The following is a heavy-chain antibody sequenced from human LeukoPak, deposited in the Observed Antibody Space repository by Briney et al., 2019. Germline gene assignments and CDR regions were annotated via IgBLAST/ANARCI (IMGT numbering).Heavy chain of an antibody. CDR2: IVVGSGNT. V-gene: IGHV1-58*02. D-gene: IGHD2-2*01. Sequence: GASVKVSCKASGFTFTSSAMQWVRQARGQRLEWIGWIVVGSGNTGYAQKFQGRVTMTRNTSISTAYMELSSLRSEDTAVYYCARGFGMPGWFDPWGQGTLVTVSS. J-gene: IGHJ5*02. CDR3: ARGFGMPGWFDP. CDR1: GFTFTSSA.